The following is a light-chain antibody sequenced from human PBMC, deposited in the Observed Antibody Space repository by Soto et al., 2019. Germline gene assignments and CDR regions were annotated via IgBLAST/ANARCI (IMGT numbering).Light chain of an antibody. Sequence: IKLTQSPSSLSASVGGIVTITCQASRGISSYLAWYQQKPGKAPNILVYSASTLQSGVPSRFSGSGSGPDFTLTISSLQPEDAATYFCQQLNSYPQTFGQGTRLEIK. J-gene: IGKJ5*01. CDR1: RGISSY. CDR2: SAS. V-gene: IGKV1-9*01. CDR3: QQLNSYPQT.